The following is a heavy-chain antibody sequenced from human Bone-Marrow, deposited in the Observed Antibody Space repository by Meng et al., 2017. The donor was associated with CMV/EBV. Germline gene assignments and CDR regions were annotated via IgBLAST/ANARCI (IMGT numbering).Heavy chain of an antibody. V-gene: IGHV3-21*01. CDR3: ARDAPLGYCSSTSCADWYFDL. Sequence: SYSMNWVRQAPGKGLEWVSSISSSSSYIYYADSVKGRFTISRDNAKNSLYLQMNSLRAEDTAVYYCARDAPLGYCSSTSCADWYFDLWGRGTLVTVSS. CDR2: ISSSSSYI. J-gene: IGHJ2*01. D-gene: IGHD2-2*01. CDR1: SYS.